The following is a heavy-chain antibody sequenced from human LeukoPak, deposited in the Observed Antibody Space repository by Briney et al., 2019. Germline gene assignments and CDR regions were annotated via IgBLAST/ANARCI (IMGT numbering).Heavy chain of an antibody. D-gene: IGHD2-15*01. V-gene: IGHV3-23*01. CDR2: ISNSGGRT. J-gene: IGHJ4*02. Sequence: GGSLRLSCAASGFTFSSYAMSWVRQAPGKGLEWVSSISNSGGRTFYTDSVKGRFTISRDNSKITLYLQMNSLRAEDTAVYYCARDSGRTSSLDYWGQGTLVTVSS. CDR1: GFTFSSYA. CDR3: ARDSGRTSSLDY.